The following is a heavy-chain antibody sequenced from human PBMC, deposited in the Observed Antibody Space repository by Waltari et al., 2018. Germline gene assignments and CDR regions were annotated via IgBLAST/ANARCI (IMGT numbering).Heavy chain of an antibody. V-gene: IGHV3-23*01. CDR2: ISGRGGRT. J-gene: IGHJ4*02. CDR3: AKWHGRYSSSSFDY. D-gene: IGHD6-13*01. Sequence: EVQLLESGGGLVQPGGSLRLSCAASGFTFSSYAMSWVRQAPGKGLGWVSAISGRGGRTYYADSVKGRFTISRDKSKNTLYLQMNSLRAEDTAVYYCAKWHGRYSSSSFDYWGQGTLVTVSS. CDR1: GFTFSSYA.